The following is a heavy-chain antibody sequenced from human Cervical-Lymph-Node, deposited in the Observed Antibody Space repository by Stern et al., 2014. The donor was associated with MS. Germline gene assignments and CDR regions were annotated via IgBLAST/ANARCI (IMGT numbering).Heavy chain of an antibody. J-gene: IGHJ6*02. V-gene: IGHV3-33*01. Sequence: QVQLVQSGGVVVQPGRSLRLSCGASGFTFSSVGMHAVPQAPAKGLEWVALIWYDGSRKYYADSVKGRFTISRDTAMNTLFLQMNSLRAEDTAVYYCARDDRDYADYFYYSGLDVWGQGTTVTVSS. CDR1: GFTFSSVG. CDR2: IWYDGSRK. CDR3: ARDDRDYADYFYYSGLDV. D-gene: IGHD4-17*01.